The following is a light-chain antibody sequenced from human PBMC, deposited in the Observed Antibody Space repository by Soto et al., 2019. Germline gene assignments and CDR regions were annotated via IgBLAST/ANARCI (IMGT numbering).Light chain of an antibody. CDR1: SSDVGTYGY. CDR3: SSFSGRTSWV. CDR2: YVS. V-gene: IGLV2-14*03. J-gene: IGLJ3*02. Sequence: QSALTQPASVSGSPGQSITIPCTGTSSDVGTYGYVSWYQHHPGKAPQLMIYYVSNRPSGVSDRFSGSKSGNTASLTISGIQAEDEADYYCSSFSGRTSWVFGGGTKLTVL.